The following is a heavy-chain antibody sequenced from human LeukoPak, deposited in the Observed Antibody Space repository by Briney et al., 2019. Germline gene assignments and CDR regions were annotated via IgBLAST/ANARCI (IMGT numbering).Heavy chain of an antibody. J-gene: IGHJ5*02. Sequence: KPSQTPSLSSTVSGGSISSGDYYWSWIRQPPGKGLEWIGNIYYSGSTNYNASLKSRVTILVDTSKNQFSLRLRSVTAADTAVYYCARVLARGQWRVKWFDLRGRETLVTVSS. CDR3: ARVLARGQWRVKWFDL. CDR2: IYYSGST. CDR1: GGSISSGDYY. V-gene: IGHV4-61*08. D-gene: IGHD3-10*01.